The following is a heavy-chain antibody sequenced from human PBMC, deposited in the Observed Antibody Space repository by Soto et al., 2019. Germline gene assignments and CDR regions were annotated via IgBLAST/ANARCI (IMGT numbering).Heavy chain of an antibody. CDR1: HGSISSYY. Sequence: SETLSLTCTVSHGSISSYYWSWIRQPPGKGLEWIGYIYYSGSTNYNPSLKSRVTISVDTSKNQFSLKLSSVTAADTAVYYCARRYGYSFDYWGQGTLVTVS. CDR3: ARRYGYSFDY. J-gene: IGHJ4*02. CDR2: IYYSGST. D-gene: IGHD1-1*01. V-gene: IGHV4-59*08.